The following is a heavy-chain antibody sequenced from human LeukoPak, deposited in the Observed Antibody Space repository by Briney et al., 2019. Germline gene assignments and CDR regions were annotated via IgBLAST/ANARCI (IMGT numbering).Heavy chain of an antibody. CDR1: GGSISSGDYY. CDR2: IYYSGSA. V-gene: IGHV4-30-4*08. CDR3: ARERKQGPGITGTPNAFDI. D-gene: IGHD1-7*01. J-gene: IGHJ3*02. Sequence: SQTLSLTCTVSGGSISSGDYYWSWIRQPPGKGLEWIGYIYYSGSAYYNPSLKSRVTISVDTSKNQFSLKLSSVTAADTAVYYCARERKQGPGITGTPNAFDIWGQGTMVTASS.